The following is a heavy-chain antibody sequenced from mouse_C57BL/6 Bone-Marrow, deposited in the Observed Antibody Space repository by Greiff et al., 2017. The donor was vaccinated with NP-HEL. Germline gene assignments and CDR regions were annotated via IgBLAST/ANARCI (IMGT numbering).Heavy chain of an antibody. CDR1: GFNIKDYY. Sequence: VQLQQSGAELVRPGASVKLSCTASGFNIKDYYMHWVKQRPEQGLEWIGRIDPEDGDTEYAPKFQGKATMTADTSSNTAYLQLSSLTSEDTAIYYRTIITTVVATPFDYWGQGTTLTVSS. CDR2: IDPEDGDT. D-gene: IGHD1-1*01. CDR3: TIITTVVATPFDY. V-gene: IGHV14-1*01. J-gene: IGHJ2*01.